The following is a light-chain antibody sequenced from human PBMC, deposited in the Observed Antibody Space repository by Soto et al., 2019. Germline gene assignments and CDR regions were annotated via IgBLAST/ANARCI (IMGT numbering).Light chain of an antibody. V-gene: IGKV3D-15*01. J-gene: IGKJ5*01. CDR2: GAS. Sequence: IVLTQSPATLSVSPGERVTLSCRASQSIRGSLAWYQQKSGQPPRLLIYGASTRATGIPARFSGSGSGTEFTLTISSLRSEDFAVYYCQHYNNWPPITFGQGTRLEIK. CDR3: QHYNNWPPIT. CDR1: QSIRGS.